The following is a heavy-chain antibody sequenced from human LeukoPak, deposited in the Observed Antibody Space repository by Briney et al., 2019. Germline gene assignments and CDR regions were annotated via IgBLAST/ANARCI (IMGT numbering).Heavy chain of an antibody. CDR3: AREYTLYRSGWFLDY. J-gene: IGHJ4*02. Sequence: SETLSLTCTVSSDSSSNSIYYWGWIRQPPGKGLEWIGTIDYSGSIYYNPSLKSRATISIDTSKNQFSLKLSSVTAADTAMYYCAREYTLYRSGWFLDYWGQGTVVTVSS. D-gene: IGHD6-19*01. V-gene: IGHV4-39*07. CDR2: IDYSGSI. CDR1: SDSSSNSIYY.